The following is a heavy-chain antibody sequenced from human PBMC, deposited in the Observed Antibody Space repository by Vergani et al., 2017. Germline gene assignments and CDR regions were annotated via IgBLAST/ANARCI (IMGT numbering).Heavy chain of an antibody. Sequence: QLQESGPGLVKPSEILSLTCSVSGDSIRRGFYWAWIRQTPEKGLEWIGGMFHTGEASNSPSLQSQVPFSMDTSKNQFSLQPATVPAADTAVHFCGVIMVRSPRPDNWFDSWGRGTLVTVSS. CDR3: GVIMVRSPRPDNWFDS. V-gene: IGHV4-38-2*02. CDR1: GDSIRRGFY. D-gene: IGHD3-10*01. CDR2: MFHTGEA. J-gene: IGHJ5*01.